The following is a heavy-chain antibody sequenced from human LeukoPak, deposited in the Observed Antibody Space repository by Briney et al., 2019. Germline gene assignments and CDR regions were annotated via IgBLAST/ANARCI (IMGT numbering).Heavy chain of an antibody. J-gene: IGHJ4*02. CDR3: ARGPLRGGAFDY. V-gene: IGHV3-30-3*01. CDR1: GFTFSSYA. D-gene: IGHD3-16*01. CDR2: ISYDGSNK. Sequence: PGGSLRLSCAASGFTFSSYAMHWVRQAPGKGLEWVAVISYDGSNKYYADSVKGRFTISRDNSKNTLYLRMNSLRAEDTAVYYCARGPLRGGAFDYWGQGTLVTVSS.